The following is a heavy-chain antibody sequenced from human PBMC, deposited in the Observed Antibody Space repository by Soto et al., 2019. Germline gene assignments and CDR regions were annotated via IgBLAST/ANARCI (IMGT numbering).Heavy chain of an antibody. D-gene: IGHD5-18*01. CDR1: GGSISSSDYY. V-gene: IGHV4-39*01. J-gene: IGHJ4*02. CDR3: VSGYPWVGFDY. CDR2: IYYSGSA. Sequence: SKTLSLTCTVSGGSISSSDYYWGWIRQPPGKGLEWIGNIYYSGSASYNPSLKSRVTISVDTSKNQVSLKLSSVTAADTAVYNCVSGYPWVGFDYWGQGTLVTVSS.